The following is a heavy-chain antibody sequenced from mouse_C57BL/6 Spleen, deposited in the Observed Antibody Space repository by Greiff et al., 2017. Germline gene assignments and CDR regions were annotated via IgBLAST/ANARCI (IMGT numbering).Heavy chain of an antibody. V-gene: IGHV1-4*01. CDR3: ARGSITTVEYFDV. D-gene: IGHD1-1*01. J-gene: IGHJ1*03. CDR1: GYTFTSYT. Sequence: QVQLKESGAELARPGASVKLSCKASGYTFTSYTMHWVKQRPGQGLEWIGYINPSSGYTKYNQKFKDKATLTADKSSSTAYMQLSSLTSEDSAVYYCARGSITTVEYFDVWGTGTTVTVSS. CDR2: INPSSGYT.